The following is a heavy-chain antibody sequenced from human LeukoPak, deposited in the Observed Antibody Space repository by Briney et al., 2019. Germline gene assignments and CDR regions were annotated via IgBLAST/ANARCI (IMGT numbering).Heavy chain of an antibody. CDR3: AKEGDRGEALYYYYMDV. J-gene: IGHJ6*03. D-gene: IGHD3-10*01. CDR2: IWYDGSNI. V-gene: IGHV3-33*06. CDR1: GFMFSDYG. Sequence: GRSLGLSCAASGFMFSDYGMHWVRQAPGKGLEWVAAIWYDGSNIFYADSVKGRFTISRDNSKNALYLQMNSLSAEDTADYYCAKEGDRGEALYYYYMDVWGNGTTVTVSS.